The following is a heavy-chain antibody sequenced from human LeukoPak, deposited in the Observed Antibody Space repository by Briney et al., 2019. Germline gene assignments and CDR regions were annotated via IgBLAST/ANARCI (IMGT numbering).Heavy chain of an antibody. D-gene: IGHD2/OR15-2a*01. V-gene: IGHV3-21*04. CDR3: AASRYTTLGDY. Sequence: GGSLRLSCAASGITFSGYSMNWVRQAPGKGLEWVSSISSSSKYIYYADSVKGRFTISRDNSKNTLYLQMNSLRAEDTAVYYCAASRYTTLGDYWGQGTLVTVSS. CDR2: ISSSSKYI. J-gene: IGHJ4*02. CDR1: GITFSGYS.